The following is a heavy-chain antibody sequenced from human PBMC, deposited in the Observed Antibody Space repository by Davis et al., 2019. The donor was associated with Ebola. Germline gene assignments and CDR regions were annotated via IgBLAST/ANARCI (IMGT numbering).Heavy chain of an antibody. CDR3: ASLVYSDYYYGMDV. J-gene: IGHJ6*02. CDR1: GFTFSSYA. CDR2: INHSGST. V-gene: IGHV4-34*01. D-gene: IGHD1-14*01. Sequence: ESLKISCAASGFTFSSYAMSWIRQPPGKGLEWIGEINHSGSTNYNPSLKSRVTISVDTSKNQFSLKLSSVTAADTAVYYCASLVYSDYYYGMDVWGQGTTVTVSS.